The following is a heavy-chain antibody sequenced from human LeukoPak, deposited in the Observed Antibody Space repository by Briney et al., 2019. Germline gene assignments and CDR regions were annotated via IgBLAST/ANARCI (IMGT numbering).Heavy chain of an antibody. V-gene: IGHV3-30*02. Sequence: GGSLRLSCAASGFTFSIYGMHWVRQAPGKGLEWVAFMRSDGSHEEYAESVKGRFAISRDNFKNTVHLQMNSLRFEDTAVYYCAKAFGSGSYIIDHWGRGTLVTVSS. CDR2: MRSDGSHE. CDR1: GFTFSIYG. D-gene: IGHD3-10*01. J-gene: IGHJ4*02. CDR3: AKAFGSGSYIIDH.